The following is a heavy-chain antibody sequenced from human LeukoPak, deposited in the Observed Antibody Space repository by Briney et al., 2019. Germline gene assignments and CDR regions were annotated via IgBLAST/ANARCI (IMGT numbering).Heavy chain of an antibody. D-gene: IGHD2-2*01. CDR3: ARARFRVPYAFDY. CDR2: IIPIFGTA. CDR1: GGTFSSYA. J-gene: IGHJ4*02. V-gene: IGHV1-69*01. Sequence: ASVKVSCKASGGTFSSYAISWVRQAPGQGLEWMGGIIPIFGTANYAQKFQGRVTITADESTSTAYMELSSLRSEDTAVYYCARARFRVPYAFDYWGQGTLVTVSS.